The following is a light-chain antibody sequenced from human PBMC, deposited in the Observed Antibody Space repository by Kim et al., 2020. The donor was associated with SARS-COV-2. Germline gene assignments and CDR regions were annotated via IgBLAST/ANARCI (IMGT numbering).Light chain of an antibody. CDR1: QTVRYNY. Sequence: LSPGESAPLSCRASQTVRYNYLGWYQQKPGQAPSLLISGASSRPTDIPDRFIGSGSGTDFTLTISRLEPEDFAVYYCQQYGTTPYTFGQGTKLEI. J-gene: IGKJ2*01. V-gene: IGKV3-20*01. CDR3: QQYGTTPYT. CDR2: GAS.